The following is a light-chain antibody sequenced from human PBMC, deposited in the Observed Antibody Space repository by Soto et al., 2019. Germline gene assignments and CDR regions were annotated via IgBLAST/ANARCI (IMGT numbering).Light chain of an antibody. CDR1: QSISSW. J-gene: IGKJ1*01. Sequence: DIQMPQPPSTLPASVGARVTITCRASQSISSWLAWYQQKPGKAPKLLIYDASSLGSGVPSRFSGSGSGTEFTLTISSLQPDEFATYYCQQYNSYSWTFGQGTKGDIK. CDR2: DAS. V-gene: IGKV1-5*01. CDR3: QQYNSYSWT.